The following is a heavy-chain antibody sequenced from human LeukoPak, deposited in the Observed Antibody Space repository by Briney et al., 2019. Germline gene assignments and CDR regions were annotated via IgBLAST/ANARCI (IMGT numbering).Heavy chain of an antibody. CDR1: GGSFSGYY. J-gene: IGHJ6*03. CDR2: INHSGST. V-gene: IGHV4-34*01. D-gene: IGHD5-18*01. Sequence: SETLSLTCAVYGGSFSGYYWSWIRQPPGKGLEWIGEINHSGSTNYNPSLKSRVTISVDTSKNQFSLKLSSVTAADTAVYYCARRGTAMVDYYYYYYMDVWGKGTTVTVSS. CDR3: ARRGTAMVDYYYYYYMDV.